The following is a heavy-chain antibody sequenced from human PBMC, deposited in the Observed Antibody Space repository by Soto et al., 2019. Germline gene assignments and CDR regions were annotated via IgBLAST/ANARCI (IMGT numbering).Heavy chain of an antibody. Sequence: VKVSCKASGGTFSSYAISWVRQAPGQGLEWMGGIIPIFGTANYAQKFQGRVTITADESTSTAYMELSSLRSEDTAVYYCAREGTVAYAFDIWGQGTMVTVSS. V-gene: IGHV1-69*13. D-gene: IGHD6-19*01. CDR2: IIPIFGTA. CDR3: AREGTVAYAFDI. J-gene: IGHJ3*02. CDR1: GGTFSSYA.